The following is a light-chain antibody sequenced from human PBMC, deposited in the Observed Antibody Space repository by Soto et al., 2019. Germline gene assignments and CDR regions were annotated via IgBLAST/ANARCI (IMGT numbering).Light chain of an antibody. CDR3: QQYNNWPLT. V-gene: IGKV3D-15*01. J-gene: IGKJ4*01. CDR2: DAS. CDR1: QSVSSY. Sequence: ETVMTQSPATLSVSPWESATLSCRASQSVSSYLAWYQQKPGQAPRLLIYDASNRATGIPARFSGSGSGTEFTLTVSSLQSEDFAVYYCQQYNNWPLTFGGGTKVDIK.